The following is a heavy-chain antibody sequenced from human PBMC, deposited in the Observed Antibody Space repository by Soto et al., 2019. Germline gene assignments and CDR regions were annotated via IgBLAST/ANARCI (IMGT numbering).Heavy chain of an antibody. J-gene: IGHJ4*02. D-gene: IGHD5-12*01. CDR1: GYSFSYFG. V-gene: IGHV1-18*01. CDR2: ISGYNGNT. Sequence: QVQLVQSGAEVKKPGASVKVSCKASGYSFSYFGITWVRQAPGQGLEWMGWISGYNGNTDYAENVQGRLSVTTDTSTRKAYMELRSLRSDDTAVHYCARSLSGYGGYELDNWGQGTLITVSS. CDR3: ARSLSGYGGYELDN.